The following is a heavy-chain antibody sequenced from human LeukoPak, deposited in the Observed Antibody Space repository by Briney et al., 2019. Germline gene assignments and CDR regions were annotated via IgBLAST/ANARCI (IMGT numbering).Heavy chain of an antibody. CDR1: GFTFSNSA. D-gene: IGHD6-13*01. CDR2: ISGSGSGGST. Sequence: GGSLRLSCAASGFTFSNSAMSWVRQAPGKGLEWVSSISGSGSGGSTYYADSVKGRFTISRDNSKNTPYLQMNSLRAEDTAVYYCAVQRTLWQQVLDHWGQGVLVTVSS. V-gene: IGHV3-23*01. CDR3: AVQRTLWQQVLDH. J-gene: IGHJ4*02.